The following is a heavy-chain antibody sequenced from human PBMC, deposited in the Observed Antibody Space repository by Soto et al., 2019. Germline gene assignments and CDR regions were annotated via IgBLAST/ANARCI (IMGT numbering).Heavy chain of an antibody. Sequence: GASVKVSCKASGGTFSSYAISWVRQAPGQGLEWMGGIIPIFGTANYAQKFQGRVTITADESTSTAYMELSSLRSEDTAVYYCARGQRGSTSPGYYYYYMDVWGKGTTVTVSS. CDR1: GGTFSSYA. CDR3: ARGQRGSTSPGYYYYYMDV. D-gene: IGHD2-2*01. V-gene: IGHV1-69*13. J-gene: IGHJ6*03. CDR2: IIPIFGTA.